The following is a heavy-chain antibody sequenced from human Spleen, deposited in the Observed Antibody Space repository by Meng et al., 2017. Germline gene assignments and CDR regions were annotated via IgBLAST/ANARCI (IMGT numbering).Heavy chain of an antibody. Sequence: GESLKISCAASGFTFDDYAMHWVRQAPGKGLEWVSLISWNGGSTYYADSVKGRFTISRDNSKNTVFLHINSLRPEDTAVYYCARSPIDKYDLSALPLDYWGLGTLVTVSS. CDR1: GFTFDDYA. D-gene: IGHD3-22*01. CDR2: ISWNGGST. CDR3: ARSPIDKYDLSALPLDY. V-gene: IGHV3-43D*03. J-gene: IGHJ4*02.